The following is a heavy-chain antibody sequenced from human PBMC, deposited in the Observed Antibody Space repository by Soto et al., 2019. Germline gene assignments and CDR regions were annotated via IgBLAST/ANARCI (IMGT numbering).Heavy chain of an antibody. J-gene: IGHJ6*02. D-gene: IGHD6-13*01. CDR2: IYYSGST. CDR3: ARRAAAGFKGPYYYYYGMDV. V-gene: IGHV4-39*01. Sequence: PSETLSLTCTVSGCSTSSSSYYWGWIRQPPGKGLEWIGSIYYSGSTYYNPSLKSRVTISVDTSKNQFSLKLSSVTAADTAVYYCARRAAAGFKGPYYYYYGMDVWGQGTTVTVSS. CDR1: GCSTSSSSYY.